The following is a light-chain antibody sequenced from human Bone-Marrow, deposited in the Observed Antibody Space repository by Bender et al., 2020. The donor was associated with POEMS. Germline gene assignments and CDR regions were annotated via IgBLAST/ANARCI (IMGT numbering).Light chain of an antibody. J-gene: IGLJ3*02. V-gene: IGLV2-14*03. CDR2: DVG. Sequence: QSALTQPRSVSGSPGQSVTISCTGTSSDVGAYNYVSWYQQHPGKAPKLMIYDVGNRPSGVSNRFSGSKSGNTASLTISGLQAEDEADYYCSAHGSGSTWVFGGGTKLTVL. CDR3: SAHGSGSTWV. CDR1: SSDVGAYNY.